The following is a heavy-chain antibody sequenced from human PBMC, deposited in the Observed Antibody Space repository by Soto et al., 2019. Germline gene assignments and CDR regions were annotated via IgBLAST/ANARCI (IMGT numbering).Heavy chain of an antibody. J-gene: IGHJ3*02. CDR1: GGSISSPTYY. D-gene: IGHD2-2*01. V-gene: IGHV4-39*01. CDR2: IYYSGST. CDR3: ARYCTGTSSSARRAFDI. Sequence: QLQLQESGPGLVNPSETLSLTCTVSGGSISSPTYYWGWIRQPPGKGLGWIGSIYYSGSTYYNPSLKSRVTISVDTSKNQFSLKLSSVTAADTAVYYCARYCTGTSSSARRAFDIWGRGTLVTVSS.